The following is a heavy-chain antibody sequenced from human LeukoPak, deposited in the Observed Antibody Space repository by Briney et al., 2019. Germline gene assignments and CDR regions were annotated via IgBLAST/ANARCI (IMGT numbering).Heavy chain of an antibody. CDR3: AKDGSEDYFDY. V-gene: IGHV3-30-3*01. D-gene: IGHD1-14*01. Sequence: GGSLRLSCAASGLTFSTIAFHWVRQAPGKGLEWLALISYDGSNKYYADSVKGRFTISRDNSKNTLYLQMYSLRAEDTAVYYCAKDGSEDYFDYWGQGTLVTVSS. CDR1: GLTFSTIA. CDR2: ISYDGSNK. J-gene: IGHJ4*02.